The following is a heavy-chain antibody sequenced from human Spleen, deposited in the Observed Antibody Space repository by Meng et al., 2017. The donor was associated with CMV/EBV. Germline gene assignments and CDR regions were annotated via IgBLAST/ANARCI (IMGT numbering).Heavy chain of an antibody. V-gene: IGHV3-49*04. D-gene: IGHD2-2*03. J-gene: IGHJ4*02. CDR1: GFTLGDYA. CDR3: TSGYCSSTSCYKVY. CDR2: IRIKAYGGTT. Sequence: GGSLSLSCTAAGFTLGDYAMSWVRQAPGKGMEWVGFIRIKAYGGTTGYAASVKGRFTISRDDSKSIAYLQMNSLKTEDTAVYYCTSGYCSSTSCYKVYWGQGTLVTVSS.